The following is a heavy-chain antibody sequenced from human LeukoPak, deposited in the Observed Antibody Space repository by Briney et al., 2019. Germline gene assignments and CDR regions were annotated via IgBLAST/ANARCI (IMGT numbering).Heavy chain of an antibody. J-gene: IGHJ6*02. CDR3: ATGGYYFGSGLLSDGMDV. D-gene: IGHD3-10*01. CDR2: INPNSGGT. Sequence: GSSVKVSCKASGYTFTGYYMHWVRQAPGQGLEWMGWINPNSGGTNYAQKFQGRVTMTRDTSIRTAYMELSRLRSDDTAIYFCATGGYYFGSGLLSDGMDVWGQGTSVTVSS. CDR1: GYTFTGYY. V-gene: IGHV1-2*02.